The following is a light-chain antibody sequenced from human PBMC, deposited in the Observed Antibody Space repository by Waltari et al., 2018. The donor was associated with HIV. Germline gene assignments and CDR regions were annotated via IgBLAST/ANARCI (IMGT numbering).Light chain of an antibody. CDR2: DVT. CDR3: CSYAGSYTLVV. CDR1: SSDVGGFNF. J-gene: IGLJ2*01. Sequence: QSALTQPRSVSGSPGQSVTISCTGTSSDVGGFNFVSWYQQHPGKAPKLMIYDVTKRPSGVPDRFSGSKFDNTASLTISGLQADYEADYSCCSYAGSYTLVVFGGGTKLTVL. V-gene: IGLV2-11*01.